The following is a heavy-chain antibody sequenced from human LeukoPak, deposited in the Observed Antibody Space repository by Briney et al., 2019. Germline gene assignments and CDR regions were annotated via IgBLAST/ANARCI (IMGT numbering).Heavy chain of an antibody. J-gene: IGHJ6*02. D-gene: IGHD2-21*02. Sequence: GGSLRLSCAASGFSFSSYGMHWVRQAPGKGLEWVAGIWYDGSNKSYADSVKGRFTISRDNSKNTLYLQMNSLRPDDTAVYYCARGHRGVVVTIYQYYGMDVWGQGTTVTVSS. CDR1: GFSFSSYG. CDR2: IWYDGSNK. CDR3: ARGHRGVVVTIYQYYGMDV. V-gene: IGHV3-33*01.